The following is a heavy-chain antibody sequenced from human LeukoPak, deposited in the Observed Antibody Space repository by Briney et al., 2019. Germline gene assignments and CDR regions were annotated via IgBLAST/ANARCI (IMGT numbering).Heavy chain of an antibody. V-gene: IGHV7-4-1*02. CDR2: INTNTGNP. Sequence: GASVKVSCKASGYTSTSYAMNWVRQAPGQGLEWMGWINTNTGNPTYAQGFTGRFVFSLDTSVSTAYLQISSLKAEDTAVYYCARVGRTGYSYGYNYYYGMDVWGQGTTVTVSS. CDR1: GYTSTSYA. J-gene: IGHJ6*02. CDR3: ARVGRTGYSYGYNYYYGMDV. D-gene: IGHD5-18*01.